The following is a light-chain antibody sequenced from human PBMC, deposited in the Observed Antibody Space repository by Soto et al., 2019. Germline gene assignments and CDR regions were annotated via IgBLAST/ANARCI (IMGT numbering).Light chain of an antibody. V-gene: IGKV3-15*01. CDR1: HRVSSY. Sequence: ERVLTQSPATLSVSPGERATLSFRASHRVSSYLAWYQQKPGQAPRLLIYGASTRATGIPARFSGSGSGTEFTLTISSLQSEDFAVYYCQQYNNWPTWTFGQGTKVDIK. CDR2: GAS. J-gene: IGKJ1*01. CDR3: QQYNNWPTWT.